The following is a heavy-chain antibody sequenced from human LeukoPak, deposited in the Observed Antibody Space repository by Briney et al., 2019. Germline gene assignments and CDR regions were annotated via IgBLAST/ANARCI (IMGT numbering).Heavy chain of an antibody. CDR2: ISGSGGGT. CDR1: GFXFSSYA. J-gene: IGHJ4*02. CDR3: VKDLGRYRNNCFDY. D-gene: IGHD1-26*01. Sequence: EGSLRLSCAASGFXFSSYAISWVRQAPEKGLEWVSTISGSGGGTYYADSVKGRFTISRDDSKNTLYLQMNSLRAEDTAVYYCVKDLGRYRNNCFDYWGQGTLVTVSS. V-gene: IGHV3-23*01.